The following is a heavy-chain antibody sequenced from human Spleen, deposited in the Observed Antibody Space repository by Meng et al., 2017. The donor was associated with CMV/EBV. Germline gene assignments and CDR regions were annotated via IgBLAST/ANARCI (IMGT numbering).Heavy chain of an antibody. Sequence: CAVSGGSISSGRYYWAWIRQPPGKGLEWIGSIFYSGTTYYNPSLKSRVTISVDTSKNHFSLKLRSVTTADTAVYSCARDHDWNYFDPWGQGTLVTVSS. D-gene: IGHD1-7*01. CDR2: IFYSGTT. V-gene: IGHV4-39*07. CDR3: ARDHDWNYFDP. CDR1: GGSISSGRYY. J-gene: IGHJ5*02.